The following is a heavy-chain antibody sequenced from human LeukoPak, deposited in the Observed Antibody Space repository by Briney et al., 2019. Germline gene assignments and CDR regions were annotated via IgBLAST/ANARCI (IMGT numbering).Heavy chain of an antibody. CDR3: AIIYGSASYYLDY. Sequence: GGSLRLSCAASGFTFSSYGMHWVRQAPGKGLEWVAVISHGGSNKYYTDSVKGRFTISRDNSENTLYLQMNSLGAEDTAVYYCAIIYGSASYYLDYWGQGTLVTVSS. D-gene: IGHD3-10*01. CDR2: ISHGGSNK. CDR1: GFTFSSYG. V-gene: IGHV3-30*03. J-gene: IGHJ4*02.